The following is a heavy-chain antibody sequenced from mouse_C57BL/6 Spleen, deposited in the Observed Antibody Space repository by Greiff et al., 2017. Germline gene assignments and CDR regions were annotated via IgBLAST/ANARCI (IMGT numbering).Heavy chain of an antibody. J-gene: IGHJ3*01. CDR1: GYTFTSYW. CDR3: ARGELGFAY. Sequence: QVQLQQPGAELVMPGASVKLSCKASGYTFTSYWMHWVKQRPGQGLEWIGEIDPSDSYTNYNQKFKGKSTLTVDKYSSTAYMQLSSLTSEDSAVYYCARGELGFAYWGQGTLVTVSA. CDR2: IDPSDSYT. V-gene: IGHV1-69*01.